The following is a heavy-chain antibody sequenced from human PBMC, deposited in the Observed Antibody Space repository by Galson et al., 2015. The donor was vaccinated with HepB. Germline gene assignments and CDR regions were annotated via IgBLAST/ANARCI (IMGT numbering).Heavy chain of an antibody. CDR1: GYTFTSYA. Sequence: VKVSCKASGYTFTSYAMHWVRQAPGQRLEWMGWINAGNGNAKYSQKFQGRVTITRDTSASTAYMELSSLRSEDTAVYYCARSGWYRLDDAFDIWGQGTMVAVSS. CDR3: ARSGWYRLDDAFDI. J-gene: IGHJ3*02. V-gene: IGHV1-3*01. D-gene: IGHD6-19*01. CDR2: INAGNGNA.